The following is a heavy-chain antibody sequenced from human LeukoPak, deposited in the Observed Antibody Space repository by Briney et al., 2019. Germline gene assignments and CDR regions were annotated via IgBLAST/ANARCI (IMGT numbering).Heavy chain of an antibody. J-gene: IGHJ4*02. D-gene: IGHD6-19*01. V-gene: IGHV1-24*01. Sequence: ASVKVSCKVSGYTLTELSMHWVRQAPGKGLEWMGGFDPEGGETIYAQKFQGRVTMTEDTSTDTAYMELSSLRSEDTAVYYCATDPIAVAGDINSFWGQGTLVTVSS. CDR1: GYTLTELS. CDR3: ATDPIAVAGDINSF. CDR2: FDPEGGET.